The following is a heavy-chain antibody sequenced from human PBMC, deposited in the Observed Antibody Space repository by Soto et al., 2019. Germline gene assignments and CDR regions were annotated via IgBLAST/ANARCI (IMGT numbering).Heavy chain of an antibody. CDR3: AKALYGSSSSPIDF. V-gene: IGHV3-9*01. J-gene: IGHJ1*01. CDR1: GFTFDDYA. Sequence: GGSLRLSCAASGFTFDDYAMHWVRQAPGKGLEWVSYITWNSGYIGYADSVRGRFTISRDNANNSLYLQMNSLKTEDTAFYYCAKALYGSSSSPIDFWGQGTLVTVSS. D-gene: IGHD6-13*01. CDR2: ITWNSGYI.